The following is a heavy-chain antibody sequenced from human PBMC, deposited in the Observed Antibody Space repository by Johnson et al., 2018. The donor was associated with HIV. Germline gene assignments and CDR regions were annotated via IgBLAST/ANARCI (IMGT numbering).Heavy chain of an antibody. D-gene: IGHD5-12*01. CDR1: GFTVSSNY. Sequence: MQLVESGGGLIQPGGSLRLSCAASGFTVSSNYMSWVRQAPGKGLEWVSVIYSGGSTYYADSVKGRFTISRDNSKNTLYLQMNSLRAEDTAVYYCAREGLYSGYEPEDDAFDIWGQGTMVTVSS. J-gene: IGHJ3*02. CDR2: IYSGGST. V-gene: IGHV3-53*01. CDR3: AREGLYSGYEPEDDAFDI.